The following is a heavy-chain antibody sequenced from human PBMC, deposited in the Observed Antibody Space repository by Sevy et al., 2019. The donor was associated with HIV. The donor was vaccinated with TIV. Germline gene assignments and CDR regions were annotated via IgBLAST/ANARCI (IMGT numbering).Heavy chain of an antibody. CDR2: SSWNSGSM. Sequence: GGSLRLSYVASGFTFDDYAMHWVRQAPGKGPEWVSGSSWNSGSMGYAESVKGRFTISRDNAKNSLYLQMNSLRVEDTALYYCAKGIGYSNGWYSWFDSWGQGTLVTVSS. D-gene: IGHD6-19*01. V-gene: IGHV3-9*01. CDR1: GFTFDDYA. CDR3: AKGIGYSNGWYSWFDS. J-gene: IGHJ5*01.